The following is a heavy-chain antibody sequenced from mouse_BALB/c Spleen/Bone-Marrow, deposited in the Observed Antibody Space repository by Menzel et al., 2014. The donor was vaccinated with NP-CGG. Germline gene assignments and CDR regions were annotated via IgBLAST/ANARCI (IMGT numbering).Heavy chain of an antibody. Sequence: EVKLVESGGGLVQPGGSLKLSCAASGFDFSRYWMSWVRQAPGKGLEWIGEINPDSSTINYTPSLKDKFIISRDNAKKTLYLQMGKVRSEDTALYYCARLGYYGGFAYWGQGTLVTVSA. J-gene: IGHJ3*01. CDR1: GFDFSRYW. CDR2: INPDSSTI. D-gene: IGHD2-3*01. CDR3: ARLGYYGGFAY. V-gene: IGHV4-1*02.